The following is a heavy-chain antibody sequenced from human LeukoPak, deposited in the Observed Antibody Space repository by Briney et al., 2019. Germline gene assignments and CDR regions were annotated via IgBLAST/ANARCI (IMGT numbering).Heavy chain of an antibody. V-gene: IGHV1-69*13. CDR3: ASGSTGGYYYYYSGMDV. D-gene: IGHD1-14*01. CDR1: GGTFSSYA. Sequence: GASVKVSCKASGGTFSSYAISWVRQAPGQGLEWMRGNIPIFGTANYAQKFQGRVTITADESTSTAYMELSSLRSEDTAVYYCASGSTGGYYYYYSGMDVWGQGTTVTVSS. CDR2: NIPIFGTA. J-gene: IGHJ6*02.